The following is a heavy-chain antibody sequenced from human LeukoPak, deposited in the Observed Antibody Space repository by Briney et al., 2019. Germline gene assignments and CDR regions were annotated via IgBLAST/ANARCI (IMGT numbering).Heavy chain of an antibody. D-gene: IGHD3-22*01. Sequence: GGSLRLSCAASGFTFRSYGMHWVRQAPGKGLEYVSAISSNGGRTYYANSVKGRFTISRDNSRNTLYLQMGSLRAEDMAVYYCATYYYDSGGFHFHHWGQGTLGSVSS. V-gene: IGHV3-64*01. CDR3: ATYYYDSGGFHFHH. CDR2: ISSNGGRT. CDR1: GFTFRSYG. J-gene: IGHJ1*01.